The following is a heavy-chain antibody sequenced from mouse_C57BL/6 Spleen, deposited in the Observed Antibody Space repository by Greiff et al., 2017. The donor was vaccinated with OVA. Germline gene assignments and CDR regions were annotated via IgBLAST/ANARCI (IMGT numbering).Heavy chain of an antibody. CDR1: GYTFTSYW. CDR3: ARDGDYHAMDY. V-gene: IGHV1-64*01. J-gene: IGHJ4*01. D-gene: IGHD1-1*01. Sequence: VQLQQPGAELVKPGASVKLSCKASGYTFTSYWMHWVKQRPGQGLEWIGMIHPNSGSTNYNEKFKSKATLTVDKASSTAYMQLSSLTSEDSAVYYCARDGDYHAMDYWGQGTSVTVSS. CDR2: IHPNSGST.